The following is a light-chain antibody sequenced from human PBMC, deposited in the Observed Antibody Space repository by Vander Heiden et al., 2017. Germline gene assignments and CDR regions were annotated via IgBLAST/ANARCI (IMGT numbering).Light chain of an antibody. CDR1: SSNIGYNS. J-gene: IGLJ3*02. CDR2: ENI. CDR3: ATWDASLGAWV. Sequence: QSVLTPPPSVYTAPGNKVTISRSGGSSNIGYNSVSWYQHLPGTAPKLLVYENIKRPSGIPDRFSGSKSGTSATLGITGLQTGDEADYYCATWDASLGAWVFGGGTKLTVL. V-gene: IGLV1-51*02.